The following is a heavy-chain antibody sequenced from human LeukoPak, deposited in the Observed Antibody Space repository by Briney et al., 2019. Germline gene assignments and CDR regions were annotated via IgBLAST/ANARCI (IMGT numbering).Heavy chain of an antibody. V-gene: IGHV4-59*01. CDR1: GGSISGYY. J-gene: IGHJ5*02. Sequence: PSETLSLTCTVSGGSISGYYWSWIRQPPGKGLEWIGYIYNSGSTNYNPSLKSRVTISVDTSKNQFSLKLSSVTAADTAVYYCARDTLKWFDPWGQGTLVTVSS. CDR3: ARDTLKWFDP. CDR2: IYNSGST.